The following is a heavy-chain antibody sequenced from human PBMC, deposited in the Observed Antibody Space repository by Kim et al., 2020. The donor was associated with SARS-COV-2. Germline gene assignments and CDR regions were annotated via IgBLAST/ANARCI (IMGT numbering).Heavy chain of an antibody. V-gene: IGHV3-23*01. CDR2: ISGSGDST. D-gene: IGHD2-15*01. Sequence: GGSLRLSCAASGFTFSNSAMRWVRQAPGKGLEWVSVISGSGDSTPSADSVKGRFTTSRDNSKNTLYLQMNSLRAEDTAVYDCAKDIVGWTDGSSYVTPGFDYWGQGTMVTVSS. CDR3: AKDIVGWTDGSSYVTPGFDY. CDR1: GFTFSNSA. J-gene: IGHJ4*02.